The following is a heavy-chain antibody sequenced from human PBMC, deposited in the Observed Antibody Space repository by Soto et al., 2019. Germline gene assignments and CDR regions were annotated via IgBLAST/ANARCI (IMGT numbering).Heavy chain of an antibody. CDR3: ASSTDYGDYGVDE. D-gene: IGHD4-17*01. CDR2: IYYSGST. Sequence: SETLSLTCTVSGGSISSYYWSWIRQPPGKGLEWIGYIYYSGSTNYNPSLKSRVTISVDTSKNQFSLKLSSVTAADTAVYYCASSTDYGDYGVDEWGQGTLVTVSS. CDR1: GGSISSYY. V-gene: IGHV4-59*01. J-gene: IGHJ4*02.